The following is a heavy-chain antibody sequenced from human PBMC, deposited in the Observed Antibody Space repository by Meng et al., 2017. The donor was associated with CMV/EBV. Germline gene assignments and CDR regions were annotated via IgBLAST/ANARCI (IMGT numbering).Heavy chain of an antibody. CDR3: ARDYGYGSSSPFDY. CDR1: GYTFTGYY. D-gene: IGHD6-13*01. CDR2: INPNSGGT. Sequence: ASVKVSCKASGYTFTGYYMHWVRQAPGQGLEWMGWINPNSGGTNYAQKFQGRVTMTRDTSISTVYMELSSLRSEDTAVYYCARDYGYGSSSPFDYWGQGTLVTVSS. V-gene: IGHV1-2*02. J-gene: IGHJ4*02.